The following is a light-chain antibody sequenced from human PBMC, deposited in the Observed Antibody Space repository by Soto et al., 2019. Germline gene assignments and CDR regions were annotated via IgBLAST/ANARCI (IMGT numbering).Light chain of an antibody. V-gene: IGLV1-47*01. CDR3: AAWEDSLSGNV. CDR1: SANIGSNY. CDR2: RNN. Sequence: QSVLTQPPSASGTPGQRVTISCSGSSANIGSNYVYWYQQLPGTAPKLLIYRNNQRPSGVPDRFSGSKSGTSASLAISGLRSEDEADYYCAAWEDSLSGNVFGPGTKLTVL. J-gene: IGLJ1*01.